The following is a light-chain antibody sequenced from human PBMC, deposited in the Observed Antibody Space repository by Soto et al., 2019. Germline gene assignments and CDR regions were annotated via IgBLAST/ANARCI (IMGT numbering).Light chain of an antibody. CDR2: EDN. J-gene: IGLJ3*02. V-gene: IGLV6-57*01. CDR1: SGSIASNY. CDR3: QSYASGNHEWV. Sequence: NFMLTQPHSVSESPGKTVTISCTRSSGSIASNYVQWYQQRPGSSPTTVIYEDNQRPSGVPDRFSGSIDSSSNSASLTISGLKTEDEADYYCQSYASGNHEWVFGGGTKLTVL.